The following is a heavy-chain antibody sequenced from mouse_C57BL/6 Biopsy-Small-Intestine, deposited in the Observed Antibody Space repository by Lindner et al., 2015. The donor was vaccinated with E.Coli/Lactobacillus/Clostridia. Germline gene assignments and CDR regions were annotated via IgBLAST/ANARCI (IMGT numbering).Heavy chain of an antibody. J-gene: IGHJ2*01. V-gene: IGHV14-3*01. D-gene: IGHD1-1*02. CDR2: IDPANGNT. CDR3: ARRDGRYFDY. Sequence: GLEWIGRIDPANGNTKYAPKFQDKATITADTSSNTAYLQLSSLTSEDTAVYYCARRDGRYFDYWGQGTTLTVSS.